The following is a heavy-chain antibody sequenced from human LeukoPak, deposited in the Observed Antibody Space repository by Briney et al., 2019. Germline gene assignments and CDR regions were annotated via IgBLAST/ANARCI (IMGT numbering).Heavy chain of an antibody. CDR3: ARGEVPAARDFDY. D-gene: IGHD2-2*01. Sequence: GGSLRLSCAASGFTFSSYWMSWVRQAPGKGLEWVANIKQDGSEKYYVDSVKGRFTISRDDAKNSLYLQMNSLRAEDTAVYYCARGEVPAARDFDYWGQGTLVTVSS. CDR2: IKQDGSEK. CDR1: GFTFSSYW. V-gene: IGHV3-7*04. J-gene: IGHJ4*02.